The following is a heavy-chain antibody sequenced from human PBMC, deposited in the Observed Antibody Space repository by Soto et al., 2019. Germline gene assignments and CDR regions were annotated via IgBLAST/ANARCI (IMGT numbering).Heavy chain of an antibody. CDR3: AGRVGATNYGMDV. CDR2: IYSGGST. CDR1: EFTVSRNY. J-gene: IGHJ6*02. D-gene: IGHD1-26*01. V-gene: IGHV3-53*01. Sequence: GGSLRLSCAASEFTVSRNYMNWVRQAPGKGLECVSTIYSGGSTYYADSVKGRFTISRDNSKNTLYLQMNNLRAEDTAIYYCAGRVGATNYGMDVWGQGTTVTVSS.